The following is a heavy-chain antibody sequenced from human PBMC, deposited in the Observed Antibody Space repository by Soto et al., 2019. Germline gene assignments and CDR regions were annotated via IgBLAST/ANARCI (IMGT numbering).Heavy chain of an antibody. Sequence: QVQLQESGPGLVKPSQTLSLTCPVSGGSISSGGYYWSWIRQHPGKGLEWIGYTHYSGTYYNPSLKSRASISGDTSKNQFSLKLGSVTAADTAVYYCARVGGDTTSSFDYWCQGTLVTVSS. CDR3: ARVGGDTTSSFDY. CDR1: GGSISSGGYY. V-gene: IGHV4-31*03. CDR2: THYSGT. D-gene: IGHD2-2*01. J-gene: IGHJ4*02.